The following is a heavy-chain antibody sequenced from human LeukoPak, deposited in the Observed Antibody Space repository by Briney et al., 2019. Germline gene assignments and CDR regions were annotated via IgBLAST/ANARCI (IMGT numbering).Heavy chain of an antibody. CDR1: GDSISSSSYY. J-gene: IGHJ2*01. V-gene: IGHV4-39*02. CDR2: IYYAGST. Sequence: PSETLSLTCNVSGDSISSSSYYWSWIRVPPGKGLEWIGSIYYAGSTYYNPSLKSRVTLSADTSTNHFSLNIKSVTAADTAMYYCARGRRIVVLPGRGYFDLWGRGTLVTVSS. CDR3: ARGRRIVVLPGRGYFDL. D-gene: IGHD4/OR15-4a*01.